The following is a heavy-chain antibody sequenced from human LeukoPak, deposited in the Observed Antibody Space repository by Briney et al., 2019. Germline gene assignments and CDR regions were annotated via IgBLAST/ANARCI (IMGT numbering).Heavy chain of an antibody. J-gene: IGHJ6*02. V-gene: IGHV1-8*01. Sequence: ASVKVSCKASGYTFTSYDINWVRQATGQGFERMGWMSPNSGNTGYAQKFQGRVTMTRNTSISTAYMELSSLRSEDTAVYYCARGQSKPQLLWFGGRNYYYYGMDVWGQGTTVTVSS. CDR2: MSPNSGNT. CDR3: ARGQSKPQLLWFGGRNYYYYGMDV. D-gene: IGHD3-10*01. CDR1: GYTFTSYD.